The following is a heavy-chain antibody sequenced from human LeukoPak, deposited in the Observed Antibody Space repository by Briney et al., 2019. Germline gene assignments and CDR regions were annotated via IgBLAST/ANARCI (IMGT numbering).Heavy chain of an antibody. CDR3: AKDRSSGWYFSAFAI. V-gene: IGHV3-23*01. CDR2: TSGSGDST. J-gene: IGHJ3*02. Sequence: GGSLRLSCAVSGFNIRIYAMSWVRQAPGRGLEWVSSTSGSGDSTYYAESVKGRFTISRDTAKNTLYLQMNSLISEDTALYYCAKDRSSGWYFSAFAIWGHGTMVSVSS. D-gene: IGHD6-19*01. CDR1: GFNIRIYA.